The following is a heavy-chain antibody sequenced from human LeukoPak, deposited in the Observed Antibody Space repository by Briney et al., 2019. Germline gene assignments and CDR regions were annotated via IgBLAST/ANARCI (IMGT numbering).Heavy chain of an antibody. D-gene: IGHD1-26*01. V-gene: IGHV1-2*02. CDR2: INPNSGGT. CDR1: GYTFSGFY. Sequence: ASVKVSCKASGYTFSGFYTHWVRQAPGQGLEWMGWINPNSGGTRDAQKFQGRVTMTRDTSISTAYMELSRLRSDDTAVYYCARSLSDYPFDYWGQGTLVTVSS. J-gene: IGHJ4*02. CDR3: ARSLSDYPFDY.